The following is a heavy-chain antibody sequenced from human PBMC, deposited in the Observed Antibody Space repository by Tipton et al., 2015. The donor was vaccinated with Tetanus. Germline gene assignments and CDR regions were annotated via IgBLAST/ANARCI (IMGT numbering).Heavy chain of an antibody. V-gene: IGHV1-2*02. D-gene: IGHD1-26*01. Sequence: QLVQSGAEVKKPGASVKVSCKASGYTFTGYYMHWVRQAPGQGLEWMRWINPNSGGTNYAQKFQSRVTMTRDTSISTAYMELSRLRSDDTAVYYCARPGGSLVTWFDYWGQGTLVTVSS. CDR2: INPNSGGT. J-gene: IGHJ4*02. CDR3: ARPGGSLVTWFDY. CDR1: GYTFTGYY.